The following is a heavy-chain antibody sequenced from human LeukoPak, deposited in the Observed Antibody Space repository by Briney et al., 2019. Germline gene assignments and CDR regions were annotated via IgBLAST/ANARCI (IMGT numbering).Heavy chain of an antibody. CDR2: IKQDGSEK. D-gene: IGHD3-16*02. V-gene: IGHV3-7*03. Sequence: GGSLRLSCAASGFTFSSYCMSWVRQAPGKGLEWVANIKQDGSEKYYVDSVKGRFTISRDNAKNSLYLQMNSLRAEDTAVYFCARGWGTYRPFDYWGQGTLVTVSS. CDR1: GFTFSSYC. CDR3: ARGWGTYRPFDY. J-gene: IGHJ4*02.